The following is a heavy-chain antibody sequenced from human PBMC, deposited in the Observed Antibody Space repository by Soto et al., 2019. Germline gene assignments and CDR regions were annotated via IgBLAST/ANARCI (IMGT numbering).Heavy chain of an antibody. D-gene: IGHD2-15*01. CDR1: GYSFTSYW. V-gene: IGHV5-51*01. CDR3: ARHRGGGYSYYYGMDV. J-gene: IGHJ6*02. Sequence: EPVKIWIKGAGYSFTSYWIGWVRQMPGKGLEWMGIIYPGDSDTRYSPSFQGQVTISADKSISTAYLQWSSLKASDTAMYYCARHRGGGYSYYYGMDVWGQGTTVTVSS. CDR2: IYPGDSDT.